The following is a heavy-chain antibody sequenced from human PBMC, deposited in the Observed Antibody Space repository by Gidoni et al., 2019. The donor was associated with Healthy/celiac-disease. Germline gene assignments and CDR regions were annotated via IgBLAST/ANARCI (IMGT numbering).Heavy chain of an antibody. J-gene: IGHJ4*02. Sequence: QVQLQQWGAGLLKPSETLSLTCAVYGGSFCGYYWRWIRQPPGKGLEWIGEINHSGSTNYNPSLKSRVTISVDTSKNQFSLKLSSVTAADTAVYYCARGHRPDIVVVPVEVAGPGFDYWGQGTLVTVSS. CDR1: GGSFCGYY. D-gene: IGHD2-2*01. V-gene: IGHV4-34*01. CDR3: ARGHRPDIVVVPVEVAGPGFDY. CDR2: INHSGST.